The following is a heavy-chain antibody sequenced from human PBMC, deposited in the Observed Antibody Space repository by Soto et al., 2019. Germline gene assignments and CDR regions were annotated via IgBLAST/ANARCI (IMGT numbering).Heavy chain of an antibody. V-gene: IGHV3-49*03. CDR1: GFTFGDYA. CDR2: IRSKAYGGTT. J-gene: IGHJ4*02. Sequence: GGSLRLSCTASGFTFGDYAMSWFRQAPGKGLEWVGFIRSKAYGGTTEYAASVKGRFTISRDDSKSIAYLQMNSLKTEDTAVYYCTRDSSLLEWLLLTTPYFDYWGQGTLVTVSS. CDR3: TRDSSLLEWLLLTTPYFDY. D-gene: IGHD3-3*01.